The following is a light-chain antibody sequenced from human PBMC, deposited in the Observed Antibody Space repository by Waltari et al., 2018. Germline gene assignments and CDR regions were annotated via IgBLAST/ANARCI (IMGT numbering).Light chain of an antibody. CDR1: SGHSSNV. CDR3: QTGGHGTWV. Sequence: QLILTQSPSASASLGASVKLTFTLSSGHSSNVIAWLHQQPEKGPRFLMKVNSDGSHRKGDEIPDRFSGSSSGAERYLSISSLQSEDEADYFCQTGGHGTWVFGGGTKLTVL. J-gene: IGLJ3*02. CDR2: VNSDGSH. V-gene: IGLV4-69*01.